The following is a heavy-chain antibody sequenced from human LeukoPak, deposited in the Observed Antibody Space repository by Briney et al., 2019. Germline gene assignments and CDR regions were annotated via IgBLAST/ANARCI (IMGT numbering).Heavy chain of an antibody. D-gene: IGHD3-22*01. CDR2: ISGSGGST. Sequence: GGSLRLSCAASGFTFSSYGMHWVRQAPGKGLEWVAGISGSGGSTNYADSVKGRFTISRDNPKNTLYLQMNSLRAEDTAVYFCAKRGVVIRVILVGFHKEAYYFDSWGQGTLVIVSS. V-gene: IGHV3-23*01. CDR1: GFTFSSYG. CDR3: AKRGVVIRVILVGFHKEAYYFDS. J-gene: IGHJ4*02.